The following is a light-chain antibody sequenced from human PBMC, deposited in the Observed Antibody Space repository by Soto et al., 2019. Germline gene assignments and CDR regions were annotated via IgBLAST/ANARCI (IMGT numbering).Light chain of an antibody. CDR2: DVT. CDR3: SSYTISNTYV. V-gene: IGLV2-14*01. J-gene: IGLJ1*01. Sequence: QSVLTQPASVSGSPGQSITISCTGTRYDVGDYNHVSWYQQNPGKAPKLMIYDVTNRPSGVSNRFSGSKSGNTASLTISGLQAEDEADYYCSSYTISNTYVFGTGTQLTVL. CDR1: RYDVGDYNH.